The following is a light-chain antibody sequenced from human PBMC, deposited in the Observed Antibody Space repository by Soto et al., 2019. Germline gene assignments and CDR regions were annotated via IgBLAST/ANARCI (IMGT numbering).Light chain of an antibody. CDR2: RNN. CDR1: SSNIGSNT. V-gene: IGLV1-44*01. CDR3: AAWDDSLNGLWV. Sequence: QSVLTQPLSASGTPGQRVTISCSGSSSNIGSNTVNWYQQLPGTAPKLLIYRNNQRPSGVPDRFSGSKSGTSASLAISGLQSEDEAYYYCAAWDDSLNGLWVFGGGTKLTVL. J-gene: IGLJ3*02.